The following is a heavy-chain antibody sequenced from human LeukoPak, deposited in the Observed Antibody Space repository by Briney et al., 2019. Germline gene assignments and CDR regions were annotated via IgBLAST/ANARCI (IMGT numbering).Heavy chain of an antibody. CDR2: MNPNSGNT. CDR3: ATRRHWGYDYFDY. J-gene: IGHJ4*02. CDR1: GYTFTSYD. Sequence: ASVKVSCKASGYTFTSYDINWVRQATGQGLEWMGWMNPNSGNTGYAQKFQGRVTMTRNTSISTAYMELSSLRSEDTAVYYCATRRHWGYDYFDYWGQGTLVTVSS. D-gene: IGHD7-27*01. V-gene: IGHV1-8*01.